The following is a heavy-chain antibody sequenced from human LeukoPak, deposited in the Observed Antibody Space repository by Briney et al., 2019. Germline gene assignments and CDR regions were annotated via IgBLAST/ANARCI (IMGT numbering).Heavy chain of an antibody. J-gene: IGHJ4*02. CDR3: AVLMITFGGVIAQTLTLDY. CDR1: GYTFTGYY. Sequence: ASVKVSCKASGYTFTGYYIHWVRQAPGQGLEWMGRINPNSGGTNYAEKFQGSVTMTRDTSISTAYMELSRLRSDDTAVYYCAVLMITFGGVIAQTLTLDYWGQGTLVTVSS. V-gene: IGHV1-2*06. CDR2: INPNSGGT. D-gene: IGHD3-16*02.